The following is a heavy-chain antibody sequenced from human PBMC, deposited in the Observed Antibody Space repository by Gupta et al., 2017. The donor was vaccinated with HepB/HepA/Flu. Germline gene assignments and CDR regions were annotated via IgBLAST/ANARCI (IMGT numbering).Heavy chain of an antibody. V-gene: IGHV1-69*04. D-gene: IGHD2-2*01. CDR2: IIPILGRA. CDR3: ARDTDQLLWGGYGRDV. Sequence: QVQLVQSGAEVKKPGSSVKVSCKASGGTFSSYAISWVRQAPGQGLEWMGRIIPILGRANYAQKFQGRVTITADKSTSTAYMELSSLRSEETAVYYGARDTDQLLWGGYGRDVWGQGTTVTVSS. CDR1: GGTFSSYA. J-gene: IGHJ6*02.